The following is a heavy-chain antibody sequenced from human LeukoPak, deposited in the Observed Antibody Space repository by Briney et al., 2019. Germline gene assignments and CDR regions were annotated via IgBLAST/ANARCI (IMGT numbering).Heavy chain of an antibody. CDR2: IIPIFGTA. V-gene: IGHV1-69*05. CDR1: GGTFSSYA. Sequence: SVKVSCQASGGTFSSYAISWVRQAPGQGLEWMGGIIPIFGTANYAQKFQGRVTITTDESTSTAYMELSSLRSEDTAVYYCASTVTRDFDYWGQGTLVTLSS. CDR3: ASTVTRDFDY. J-gene: IGHJ4*02. D-gene: IGHD2-2*01.